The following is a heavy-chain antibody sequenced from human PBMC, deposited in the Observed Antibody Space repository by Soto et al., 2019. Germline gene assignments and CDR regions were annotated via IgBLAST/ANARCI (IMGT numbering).Heavy chain of an antibody. D-gene: IGHD2-2*01. V-gene: IGHV4-30-2*01. J-gene: IGHJ4*02. CDR3: AKSLSAIPGDS. Sequence: SETLSLTCAVSGGSISSGGYSWSWIRQPPGKGLEWIGYIYHSGSTYYNPSLKSRVTISVDRSKNQFSLKLSSVTAADTAVYHCAKSLSAIPGDSWGQGTLVTVSS. CDR1: GGSISSGGYS. CDR2: IYHSGST.